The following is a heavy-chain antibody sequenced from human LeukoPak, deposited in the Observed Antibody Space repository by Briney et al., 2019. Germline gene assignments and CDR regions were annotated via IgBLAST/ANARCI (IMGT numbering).Heavy chain of an antibody. CDR1: GLTFSSYS. CDR3: ARDLPEAAAGTGFDY. D-gene: IGHD6-13*01. CDR2: ISSSSSYM. Sequence: PGGSLRLSCAASGLTFSSYSMNWVRQAPGKGLEWVSSISSSSSYMYNADSVKGRSTITRDNANNSLNLQTNNPRAEHTAVDYCARDLPEAAAGTGFDYWGQGTLVTVSS. J-gene: IGHJ4*02. V-gene: IGHV3-21*01.